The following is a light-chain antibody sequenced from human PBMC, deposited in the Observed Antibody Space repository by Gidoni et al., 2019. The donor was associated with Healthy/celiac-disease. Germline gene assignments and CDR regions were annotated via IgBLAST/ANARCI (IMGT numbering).Light chain of an antibody. CDR3: AAWDDSLNGWV. Sequence: QSVLTQPPSASGTPGQLVTISCSGSSSNIGSNTVNWYQQPPGTAPQRLIYSNNQRPAGVPGRFSGSKSGTSASLAISGLQSEDEADYYCAAWDDSLNGWVFGGGTKLTVL. V-gene: IGLV1-44*01. CDR1: SSNIGSNT. J-gene: IGLJ3*02. CDR2: SNN.